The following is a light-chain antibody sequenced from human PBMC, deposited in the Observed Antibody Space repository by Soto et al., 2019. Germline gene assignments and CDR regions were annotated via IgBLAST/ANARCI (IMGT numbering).Light chain of an antibody. Sequence: QSVLTQPASVSGSPGQSITISCTGTSSDVGSYNLVSWYQQHPGKAPKLMIYEGSKRPSGVSNRFSGSKSGNTASLTISGLQAEDEADYSCCSYAGSSTLFGGGTKLTVL. V-gene: IGLV2-23*01. CDR3: CSYAGSSTL. CDR1: SSDVGSYNL. CDR2: EGS. J-gene: IGLJ2*01.